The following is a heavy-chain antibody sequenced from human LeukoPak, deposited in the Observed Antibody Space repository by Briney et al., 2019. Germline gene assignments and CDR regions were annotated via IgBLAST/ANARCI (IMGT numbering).Heavy chain of an antibody. CDR3: ARARYNRAWYASDI. J-gene: IGHJ3*02. Sequence: SETLSLTCTVSGGSISSSYWSWIRQPPGEGLEWIGYIFYTGSTDYNPSLKSRVTISVDTSKNQFSLKVNSVTAADTAVYYCARARYNRAWYASDIWGQGTVVTVSA. D-gene: IGHD1-1*01. CDR1: GGSISSSY. CDR2: IFYTGST. V-gene: IGHV4-59*01.